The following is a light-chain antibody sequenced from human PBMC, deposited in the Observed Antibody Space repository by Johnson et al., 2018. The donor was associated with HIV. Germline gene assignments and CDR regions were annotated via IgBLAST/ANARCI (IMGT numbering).Light chain of an antibody. Sequence: QSVLTQPPSVSAAPGQKVTISCSGSSSNIANIYVSWYQQLPGTAPKLLIYDNNNRPSGIPDRFSGSKSGTSATLGITGLQTGDEADYYCAAWDSGLSARYVFGPGT. CDR3: AAWDSGLSARYV. J-gene: IGLJ1*01. V-gene: IGLV1-51*01. CDR2: DNN. CDR1: SSNIANIY.